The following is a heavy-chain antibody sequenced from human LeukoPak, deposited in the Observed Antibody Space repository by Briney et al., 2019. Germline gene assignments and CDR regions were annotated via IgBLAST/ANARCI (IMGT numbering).Heavy chain of an antibody. CDR3: ANTIAAAGTGNWFDP. J-gene: IGHJ5*02. CDR2: IYYSGST. CDR1: GYSISSSSYY. V-gene: IGHV4-39*01. Sequence: SETLSLTCTVSGYSISSSSYYWGWIRQPPGKGLEWIGSIYYSGSTYYNPSLKSRVTISVDTSKNQFSLKLSSVTAADTAVYYCANTIAAAGTGNWFDPWGQGTLVTVSS. D-gene: IGHD6-13*01.